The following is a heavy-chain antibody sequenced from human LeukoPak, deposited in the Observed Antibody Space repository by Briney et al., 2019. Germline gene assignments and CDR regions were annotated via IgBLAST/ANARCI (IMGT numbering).Heavy chain of an antibody. CDR3: ARPPPTSSGWYFDY. CDR2: ISYDGSNK. V-gene: IGHV3-30*04. J-gene: IGHJ4*02. Sequence: GRSLRLSCAASGFTFSSYAMHWVRQAPGKGLEWVAVISYDGSNKYCADSVKGRFTISRDNSKNTLYLQMNSLRAEDTAVYYCARPPPTSSGWYFDYWGQGTLVTVSS. CDR1: GFTFSSYA. D-gene: IGHD6-19*01.